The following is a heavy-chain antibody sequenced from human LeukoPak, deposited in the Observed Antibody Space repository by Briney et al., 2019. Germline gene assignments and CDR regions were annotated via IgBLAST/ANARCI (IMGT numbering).Heavy chain of an antibody. D-gene: IGHD1-14*01. V-gene: IGHV1-46*01. Sequence: ASVKVFGKTAGYTFRNYYMHWGRRAPGQGHEWMGITRPSSGRTSYPQKFQGRVTMTWDMSTSTFYMELSSLTSDDTAVYYCAREGPETYNFDFWGQGTLVTVSP. CDR1: GYTFRNYY. CDR3: AREGPETYNFDF. J-gene: IGHJ4*02. CDR2: TRPSSGRT.